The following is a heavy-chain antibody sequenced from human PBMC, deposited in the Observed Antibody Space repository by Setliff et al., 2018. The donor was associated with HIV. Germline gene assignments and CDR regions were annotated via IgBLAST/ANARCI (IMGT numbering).Heavy chain of an antibody. CDR2: VDPKNGDT. CDR3: VLYSTGASRFDY. V-gene: IGHV1-69-2*01. J-gene: IGHJ4*02. D-gene: IGHD2-8*01. Sequence: ASVKVSCKASGYTFTDYYMHWVQQAPAKGLEWMGRVDPKNGDTIYAEKLRGRVTMAADRSTDTAYMELSGLRSEDTAIYYCVLYSTGASRFDYWGQGTLVTV. CDR1: GYTFTDYY.